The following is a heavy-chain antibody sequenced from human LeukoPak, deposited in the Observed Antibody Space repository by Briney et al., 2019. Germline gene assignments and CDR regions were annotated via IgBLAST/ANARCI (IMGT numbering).Heavy chain of an antibody. V-gene: IGHV4-39*07. J-gene: IGHJ4*02. CDR3: ATRGDTFDY. CDR1: GGSISSSSYY. CDR2: MYYSGST. D-gene: IGHD3-16*01. Sequence: SETLSLTCTVSGGSISSSSYYWGWIRQPPGKGLEWIGNMYYSGSTYYNPSLKSRVTISVDKSKNQFSLKLSSVTAADTAVYYCATRGDTFDYWGQGTLVTVSS.